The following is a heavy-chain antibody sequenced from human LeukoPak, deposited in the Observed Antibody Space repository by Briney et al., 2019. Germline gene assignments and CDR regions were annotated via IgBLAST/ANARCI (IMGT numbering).Heavy chain of an antibody. CDR1: VFTFSNYE. J-gene: IGHJ4*02. Sequence: PGGSLRLSCAASVFTFSNYEMNWVRQAPGKGLEWVSYISSSGITIYYADSVKGRFTISRDNAKNSLYVQMDSLRAEDTAVYYCARSYDSSGYHGYWGQGTLVTVSS. CDR3: ARSYDSSGYHGY. CDR2: ISSSGITI. V-gene: IGHV3-48*03. D-gene: IGHD3-22*01.